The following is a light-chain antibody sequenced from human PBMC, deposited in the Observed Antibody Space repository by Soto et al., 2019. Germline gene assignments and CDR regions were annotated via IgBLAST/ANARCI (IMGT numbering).Light chain of an antibody. Sequence: YELTQSPSMSVAPGKTARITCGGSNIGSKSVHWYQQKPGQAPVLVIYYDRHRPSGIPERFSGSNSGNAATLTISRVEAGDEADYYCQVWDSSSDHVVFGGGTKVTVL. J-gene: IGLJ2*01. CDR2: YDR. CDR3: QVWDSSSDHVV. V-gene: IGLV3-21*04. CDR1: NIGSKS.